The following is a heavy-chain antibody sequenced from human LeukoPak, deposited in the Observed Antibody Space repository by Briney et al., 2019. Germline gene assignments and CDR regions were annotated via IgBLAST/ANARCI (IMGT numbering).Heavy chain of an antibody. J-gene: IGHJ4*02. D-gene: IGHD6-13*01. CDR1: GFTVSSNY. CDR2: IYSGGST. CDR3: ARVYSSSPTYFDY. Sequence: GGSLRLSCAASGFTVSSNYMSWVRQAPGKGLEWVSVIYSGGSTYYADSVKGRFTISRDNSKNTLYLQMNSLRAEDTAVYYCARVYSSSPTYFDYWGQGTLVTVSS. V-gene: IGHV3-66*01.